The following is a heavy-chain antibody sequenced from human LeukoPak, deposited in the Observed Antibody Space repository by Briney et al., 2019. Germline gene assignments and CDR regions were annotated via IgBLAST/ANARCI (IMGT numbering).Heavy chain of an antibody. CDR2: IYYSGST. D-gene: IGHD3-10*01. V-gene: IGHV4-59*01. CDR3: ARVQHSGITDY. J-gene: IGHJ4*02. Sequence: NPSETLSLTCTVSGASISNYYWSWTRQPPGKGLEWIGYIYYSGSTKYNPSLKSRVTISVDTSKNQFSLRLSAVTAADTAIYYCARVQHSGITDYWGQGTLVTVSS. CDR1: GASISNYY.